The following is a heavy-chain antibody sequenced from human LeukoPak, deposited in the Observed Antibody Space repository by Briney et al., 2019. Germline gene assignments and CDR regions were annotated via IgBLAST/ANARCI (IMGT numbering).Heavy chain of an antibody. CDR1: GFTLSNYW. CDR2: IKQDGSEN. V-gene: IGHV3-7*01. CDR3: ARVSGGSYRYYYSYGMDV. D-gene: IGHD1-26*01. J-gene: IGHJ6*02. Sequence: GGSLRLSCAASGFTLSNYWMSWVRQAPGKGLEWVANIKQDGSENYYVDSVKGRFTISRDNAKNSLYLQMNSLRAEDTAVYYCARVSGGSYRYYYSYGMDVWGQGTTVTVSS.